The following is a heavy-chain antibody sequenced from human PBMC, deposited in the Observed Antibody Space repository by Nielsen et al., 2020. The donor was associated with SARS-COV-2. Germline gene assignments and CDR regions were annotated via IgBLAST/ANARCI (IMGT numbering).Heavy chain of an antibody. D-gene: IGHD5-24*01. CDR2: MSPNSNNI. Sequence: ASVKVSCKASGYTFTSYDINWVRQAPGQGLEWLGWMSPNSNNIGYAQKFQGRLTVTRNISISTVYMELSSLRSGDTAVYFCAREDVGRDGTSWLDHWGQGALVTVSS. J-gene: IGHJ5*02. CDR1: GYTFTSYD. V-gene: IGHV1-8*01. CDR3: AREDVGRDGTSWLDH.